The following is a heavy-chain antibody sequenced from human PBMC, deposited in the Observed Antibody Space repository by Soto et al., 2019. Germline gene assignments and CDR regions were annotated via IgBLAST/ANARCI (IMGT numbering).Heavy chain of an antibody. CDR2: IYPRDSDT. D-gene: IGHD2-8*02. J-gene: IGHJ4*02. V-gene: IGHV5-51*01. CDR3: ARVRESTAAFDY. CDR1: GYSFTRYW. Sequence: GECLKISCKGSGYSFTRYWIGWVRQMPGKGLEWMGIIYPRDSDTRYSPSFQGQVTISADKSISTAYLQWSSLKASDTAMYYCARVRESTAAFDYWGQGTLVTVSS.